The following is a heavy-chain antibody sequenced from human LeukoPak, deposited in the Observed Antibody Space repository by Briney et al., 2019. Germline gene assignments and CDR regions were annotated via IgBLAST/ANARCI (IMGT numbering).Heavy chain of an antibody. CDR3: ANDGSWSCTD. J-gene: IGHJ4*02. Sequence: QPGGSLRLSCAASGFTFSNYAMHWVRQGPGKGLEWVAYIAHHGNNKYYVASVKGRFTISRDNSKETLYLQMDSLRADDTAVYSCANDGSWSCTDWGQGTLVTVSS. D-gene: IGHD2-8*02. CDR1: GFTFSNYA. V-gene: IGHV3-30*02. CDR2: IAHHGNNK.